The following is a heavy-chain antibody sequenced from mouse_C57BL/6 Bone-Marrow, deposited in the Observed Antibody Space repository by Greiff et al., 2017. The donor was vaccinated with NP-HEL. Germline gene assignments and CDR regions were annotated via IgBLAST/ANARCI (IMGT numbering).Heavy chain of an antibody. Sequence: VQLQQSGAELARPGASVKLSCKASGYTFTSYGISWVKQRTGQGLEWIGEIYPRSGNTYYNEKFKGKATLTADKSSSTAYMELRILTSEDSAVYFCARSGYGNYWDYWGQGTTLTVSS. CDR2: IYPRSGNT. J-gene: IGHJ2*01. D-gene: IGHD2-1*01. CDR3: ARSGYGNYWDY. V-gene: IGHV1-81*01. CDR1: GYTFTSYG.